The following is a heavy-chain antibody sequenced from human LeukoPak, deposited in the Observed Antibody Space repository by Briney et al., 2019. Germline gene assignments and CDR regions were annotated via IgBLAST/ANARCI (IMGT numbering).Heavy chain of an antibody. D-gene: IGHD3-22*01. Sequence: PGESLKLSCKGSGYSFTSYSIGWVRQMPGKGLEWMGIIYPSDSDTRYSPSFQGPVTISADKSISTAYLQWSSLKASDTAMYYCAIQGYDSSGDAFDIWGQGAMVTVSS. CDR2: IYPSDSDT. CDR3: AIQGYDSSGDAFDI. J-gene: IGHJ3*02. CDR1: GYSFTSYS. V-gene: IGHV5-51*01.